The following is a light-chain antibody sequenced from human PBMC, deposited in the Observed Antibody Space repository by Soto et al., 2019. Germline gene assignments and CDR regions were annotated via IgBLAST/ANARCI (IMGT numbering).Light chain of an antibody. CDR1: QSVGGSY. CDR2: GPF. V-gene: IGKV3-20*01. J-gene: IGKJ1*01. CDR3: QLFGSSRT. Sequence: EIVLTQSPGTLSLSPGERATLSCRASQSVGGSYVGWYQQKAGQGPRLLIFGPFSRATGIPDRFSGSGSGTDLTLTISRLEHQALDVYYCQLFGSSRTFGQGTKVDI.